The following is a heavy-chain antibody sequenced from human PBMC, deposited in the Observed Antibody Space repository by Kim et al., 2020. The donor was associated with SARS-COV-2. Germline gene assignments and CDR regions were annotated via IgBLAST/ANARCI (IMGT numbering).Heavy chain of an antibody. D-gene: IGHD6-19*01. CDR3: AKPGLGGAVADRGDYYYYGMDV. Sequence: GGSLRLSCAASGFTFSSYAMSWVRQAPGKGLEWVSAISGSGGSTYYADSVKDRFTISRDNSKNTLYLQMNSLRAEDTAVYYCAKPGLGGAVADRGDYYYYGMDVWGQGTTVTVSS. V-gene: IGHV3-23*01. J-gene: IGHJ6*02. CDR2: ISGSGGST. CDR1: GFTFSSYA.